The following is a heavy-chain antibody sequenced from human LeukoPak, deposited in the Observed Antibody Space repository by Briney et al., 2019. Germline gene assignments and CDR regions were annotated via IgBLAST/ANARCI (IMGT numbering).Heavy chain of an antibody. CDR2: IYTSGST. J-gene: IGHJ4*02. V-gene: IGHV4-61*02. CDR1: GGSISSGSYY. Sequence: SETLSLTCTVSGGSISSGSYYWSWIRQPAGKGLEWIGRIYTSGSTNYNPSLKSRVTISVDTSKNQFSLKLSSVTAADTAVYYCARVRGVTAYTIDYWGQGTLVTVSS. CDR3: ARVRGVTAYTIDY. D-gene: IGHD2-21*02.